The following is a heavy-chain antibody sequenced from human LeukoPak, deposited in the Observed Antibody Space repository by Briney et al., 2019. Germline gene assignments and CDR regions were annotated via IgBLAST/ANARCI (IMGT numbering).Heavy chain of an antibody. D-gene: IGHD3-22*01. CDR3: ARDYYDSSGPYSEGY. V-gene: IGHV1-18*01. CDR2: ISAYNGNT. Sequence: ASVKVSCKASGHTFTSYGISWVRQAPGQGLEWMGWISAYNGNTNYAQKLQGRVTMTTDTSTSTAYMELRSLRSDDTAVYYCARDYYDSSGPYSEGYWGQGTLVTVSS. CDR1: GHTFTSYG. J-gene: IGHJ4*02.